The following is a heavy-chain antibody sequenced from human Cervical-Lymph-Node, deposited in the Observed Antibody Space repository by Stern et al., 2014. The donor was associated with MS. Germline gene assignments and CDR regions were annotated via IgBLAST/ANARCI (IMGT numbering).Heavy chain of an antibody. CDR1: GDSVSSGSYN. D-gene: IGHD2-8*02. CDR3: AGNLVY. Sequence: QVQLMQSGPGLVKPSETLSLICTVNGDSVSSGSYNWSWIRQPPGKGLEWIGYICYSENRNYNPSLKSRVTISVDRSKNQFSLNLSSVTAADTAVYYCAGNLVYWGQGTLVTVSS. J-gene: IGHJ4*02. V-gene: IGHV4-61*01. CDR2: ICYSENR.